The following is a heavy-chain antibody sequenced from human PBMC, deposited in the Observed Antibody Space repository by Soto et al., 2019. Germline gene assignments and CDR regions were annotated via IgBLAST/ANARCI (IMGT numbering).Heavy chain of an antibody. CDR1: GFTVSSIY. CDR2: IYSGGST. Sequence: VGSLRLSCAASGFTVSSIYINWVRQAPGKGLEWVSVIYSGGSTDYADSVKGRFTISRHNSKNMVYLQMNSLRAEDTAVYYCAKLGCPYRFCSGVDYWGLGTLVTVSS. CDR3: AKLGCPYRFCSGVDY. D-gene: IGHD2-15*01. V-gene: IGHV3-53*01. J-gene: IGHJ4*02.